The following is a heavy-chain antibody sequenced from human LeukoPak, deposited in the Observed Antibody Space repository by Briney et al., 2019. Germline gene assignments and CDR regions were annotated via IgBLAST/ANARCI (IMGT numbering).Heavy chain of an antibody. J-gene: IGHJ4*02. CDR1: GGSISSSSYY. CDR3: ARLGLEVVPAAIDY. Sequence: SETLSLTCTVSGGSISSSSYYWGWIRQPPGKGLEWIRSIYYIGITYYNPALKSLVTISVDTSTNQFSLKLSSVTAADTAVYYCARLGLEVVPAAIDYWGQGTLVTVSS. D-gene: IGHD2-2*01. CDR2: IYYIGIT. V-gene: IGHV4-39*01.